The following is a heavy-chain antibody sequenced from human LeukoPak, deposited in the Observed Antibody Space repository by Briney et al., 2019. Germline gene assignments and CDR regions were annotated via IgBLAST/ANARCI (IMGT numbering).Heavy chain of an antibody. J-gene: IGHJ4*02. CDR1: GFTFSTYE. V-gene: IGHV3-48*03. D-gene: IGHD3-3*01. CDR3: ARVRGLEWLLKHLDS. CDR2: ISGSGYPI. Sequence: GGSLRLSCTASGFTFSTYEMNWVRQAPGKGLEWVSYISGSGYPIYYADSVKGRFTTSRDNAKNSLYLQMNSLRAEGTAIYYCARVRGLEWLLKHLDSWGQGTLVTVSS.